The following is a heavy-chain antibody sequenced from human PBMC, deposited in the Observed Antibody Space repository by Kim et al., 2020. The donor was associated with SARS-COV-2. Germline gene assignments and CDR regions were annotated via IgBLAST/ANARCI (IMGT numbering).Heavy chain of an antibody. CDR3: AKDIGYREMYYFDY. CDR2: ISWNSGSI. D-gene: IGHD4-4*01. CDR1: GFTFDDYA. V-gene: IGHV3-9*01. Sequence: GGSLRLSCAASGFTFDDYAMHWVRQAPGKGLEWVSGISWNSGSIGYADSVKGRFTISRDNAKNSLYLQMNSLRAEDTALYYCAKDIGYREMYYFDYWGQGTLVTVSS. J-gene: IGHJ4*02.